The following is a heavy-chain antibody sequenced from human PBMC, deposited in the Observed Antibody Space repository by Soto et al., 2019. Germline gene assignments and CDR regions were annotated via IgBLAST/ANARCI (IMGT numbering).Heavy chain of an antibody. CDR1: GYTFTSYG. Sequence: ASVKVSCKASGYTFTSYGISWVRQAPGQGLEWMGWISAYNGNTKYSQKFQGRVTITRDTSASTAYMELSSLRSEDTAVYYCARDKRDSGPNRYFDYWGQGTLVTVSS. CDR2: ISAYNGNT. D-gene: IGHD6-19*01. J-gene: IGHJ4*02. CDR3: ARDKRDSGPNRYFDY. V-gene: IGHV1-18*01.